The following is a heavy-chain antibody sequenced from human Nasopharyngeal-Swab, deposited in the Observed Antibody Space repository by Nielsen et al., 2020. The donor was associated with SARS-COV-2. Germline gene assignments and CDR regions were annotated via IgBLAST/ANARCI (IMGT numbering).Heavy chain of an antibody. CDR3: ARLVRGAVFNWFDP. CDR2: INHSGST. J-gene: IGHJ5*02. D-gene: IGHD2-21*01. V-gene: IGHV4-34*01. Sequence: SETLSLTCAVYGGSFSGYYWSWIRQPPGKGLEWIGEINHSGSTNYNPSLKSRVTISVDTSKNQFSPKLSSVTAADTAVYYCARLVRGAVFNWFDPWGQGTLVTVSS. CDR1: GGSFSGYY.